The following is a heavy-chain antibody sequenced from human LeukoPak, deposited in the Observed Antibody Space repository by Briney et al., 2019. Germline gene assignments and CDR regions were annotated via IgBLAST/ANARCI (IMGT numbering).Heavy chain of an antibody. CDR2: INSDGSST. CDR1: GLTFSSYW. Sequence: GGSLRLSCAASGLTFSSYWMHWVRQAPGKGLVWVSRINSDGSSTSYADSVKGRFTISRDNAKNTLYLQMNSLRAEDTAVYYCANFINCSSTSCYNYWGQGTLVTVSS. J-gene: IGHJ4*02. V-gene: IGHV3-74*01. CDR3: ANFINCSSTSCYNY. D-gene: IGHD2-2*02.